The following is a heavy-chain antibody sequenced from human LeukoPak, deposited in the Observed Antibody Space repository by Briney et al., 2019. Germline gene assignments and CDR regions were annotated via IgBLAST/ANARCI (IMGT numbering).Heavy chain of an antibody. Sequence: ASVKVSCKASGYTFTGYYIHWVRQAPGQGLEWMGWINPNSGDTNCAQKFQGRVTMTRDTSILTAYMEVSRLRSDDTAVYYCARVESALLWFGESYWGQGTLVTVSS. D-gene: IGHD3-10*01. CDR1: GYTFTGYY. CDR3: ARVESALLWFGESY. V-gene: IGHV1-2*02. J-gene: IGHJ4*02. CDR2: INPNSGDT.